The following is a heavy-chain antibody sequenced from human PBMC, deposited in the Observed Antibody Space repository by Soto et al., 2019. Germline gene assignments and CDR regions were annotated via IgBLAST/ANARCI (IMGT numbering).Heavy chain of an antibody. CDR2: IKRDGSEK. CDR3: ATSMGRGGNDY. J-gene: IGHJ4*02. V-gene: IGHV3-7*05. D-gene: IGHD3-10*01. CDR1: GFTFSDDW. Sequence: EVQLVESGGGLVQPGGSLRLSCAASGFTFSDDWMSWVRQAPGKGLECVANIKRDGSEKYYVDPVKGRFTISRDNAKNSLYLQMNSLRAEDTAVDYCATSMGRGGNDYWGQGTLVTVSS.